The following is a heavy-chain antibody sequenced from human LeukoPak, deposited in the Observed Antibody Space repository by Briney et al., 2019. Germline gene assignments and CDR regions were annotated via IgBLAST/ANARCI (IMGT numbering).Heavy chain of an antibody. CDR2: INPNSGGT. J-gene: IGHJ3*02. CDR3: ARDPPIGGADVFDI. CDR1: GYAFTGYY. V-gene: IGHV1-2*02. Sequence: ASVKVSCMAAGYAFTGYYMHWVRQAPGQGLEWMGWINPNSGGTNYAQKFQGRVTMTRDTTISTAYMELSRLTSDDTAVYYCARDPPIGGADVFDIWGEGTMVTVSS. D-gene: IGHD3-10*01.